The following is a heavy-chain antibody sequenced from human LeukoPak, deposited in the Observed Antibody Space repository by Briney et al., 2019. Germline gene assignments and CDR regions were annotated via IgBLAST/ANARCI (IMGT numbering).Heavy chain of an antibody. V-gene: IGHV3-48*02. D-gene: IGHD7-27*01. CDR2: ISSSSTTI. CDR1: GYTFTSYA. Sequence: GASVKVSCKASGYTFTSYAMHWVRQAPGKGLEWVSYISSSSTTIYYADSVKGRFTISRDNAKNSLYLQMNSLRDEDTGVYYCARGFDGDHPHWGQGTLVTVSS. CDR3: ARGFDGDHPH. J-gene: IGHJ4*02.